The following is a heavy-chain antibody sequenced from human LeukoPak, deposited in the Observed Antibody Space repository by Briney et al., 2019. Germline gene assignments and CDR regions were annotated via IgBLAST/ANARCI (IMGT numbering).Heavy chain of an antibody. Sequence: GESLKISCKGSGYSFTTCWIGWVCQMPGKGLEWMGIIFPADSDTRYSPSFQGQVTISADKSINTAYLQWSSLKASDTAMYYCASSVAVAGPDAFDIWGQGTMVTVSS. J-gene: IGHJ3*02. CDR1: GYSFTTCW. CDR3: ASSVAVAGPDAFDI. D-gene: IGHD6-19*01. CDR2: IFPADSDT. V-gene: IGHV5-51*01.